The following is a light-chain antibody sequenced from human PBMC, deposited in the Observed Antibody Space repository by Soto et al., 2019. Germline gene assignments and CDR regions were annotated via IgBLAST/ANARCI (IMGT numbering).Light chain of an antibody. CDR2: SAS. V-gene: IGKV3-15*01. Sequence: EIVMTQSPATLSVSPGERATLSCRASQSVSSNLAWYQQKPGRAPRLLLYSASTRATGIPARFSGSGSGTEFTLTISSLQSEDFAVYYCQQYNNWPLTFGGGTKVEIE. J-gene: IGKJ4*01. CDR1: QSVSSN. CDR3: QQYNNWPLT.